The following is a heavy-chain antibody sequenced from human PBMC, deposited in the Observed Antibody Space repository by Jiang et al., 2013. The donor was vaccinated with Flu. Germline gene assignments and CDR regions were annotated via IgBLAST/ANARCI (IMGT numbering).Heavy chain of an antibody. D-gene: IGHD3-16*01. Sequence: PGLVKPSETLSLTCTVSGGSISTNYWSWIRQSPGKGLEWIGYIYYSGSTNYNPSLKSRVTISIDTSKNQFSLKLSSVTAADTAVYYCARGITAAVRIDYWGQGTLVTVSS. V-gene: IGHV4-59*01. CDR3: ARGITAAVRIDY. CDR1: GGSISTNY. CDR2: IYYSGST. J-gene: IGHJ4*02.